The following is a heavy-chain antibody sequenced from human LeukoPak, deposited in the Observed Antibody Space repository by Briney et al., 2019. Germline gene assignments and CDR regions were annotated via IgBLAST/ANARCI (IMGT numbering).Heavy chain of an antibody. CDR2: ISGSGGST. J-gene: IGHJ4*02. CDR1: GFTFSSYA. Sequence: GGSLRLSCAASGFTFSSYAMSWVRQAPGKGLEWVSAISGSGGSTYYADSVKGRFTISRDNSKNTLYLQMNSLRAEDTALYYCAKASNYYDSSGLFDYWGQGTLVTVSS. D-gene: IGHD3-22*01. CDR3: AKASNYYDSSGLFDY. V-gene: IGHV3-23*01.